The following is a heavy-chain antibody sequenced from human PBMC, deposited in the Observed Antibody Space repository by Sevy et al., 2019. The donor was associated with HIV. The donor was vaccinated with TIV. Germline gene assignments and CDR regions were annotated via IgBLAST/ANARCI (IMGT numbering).Heavy chain of an antibody. CDR1: GFTFSSYA. Sequence: GGSLRLSCAASGFTFSSYAMSWVRQAPGKGLEWVSAISGSGGITYYADSVKGRFTISRDNSKNTLYLQMNSLRAEDTAVYYYAKGAPPPAAIRGYYYYGMDVWGQGTTVTVSS. J-gene: IGHJ6*02. D-gene: IGHD2-2*01. CDR3: AKGAPPPAAIRGYYYYGMDV. V-gene: IGHV3-23*01. CDR2: ISGSGGIT.